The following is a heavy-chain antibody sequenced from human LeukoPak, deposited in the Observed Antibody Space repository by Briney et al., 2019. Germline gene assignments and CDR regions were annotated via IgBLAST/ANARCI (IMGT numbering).Heavy chain of an antibody. D-gene: IGHD7-27*01. J-gene: IGHJ6*03. CDR3: ARATGVAGGGGYYYYMDV. CDR1: GGSISSSSYY. Sequence: SETLSLTCTVSGGSISSSSYYWGWIRQPPGTGLEWIGYIYYSGSTYYNPSLKSRVTMSVDTSKNQFSLKLSSVTAADTAVYYCARATGVAGGGGYYYYMDVWGKGTTVTVSS. CDR2: IYYSGST. V-gene: IGHV4-61*05.